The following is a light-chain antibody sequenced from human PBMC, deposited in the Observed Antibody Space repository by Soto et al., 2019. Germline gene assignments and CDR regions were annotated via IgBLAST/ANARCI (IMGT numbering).Light chain of an antibody. V-gene: IGKV3-20*01. J-gene: IGKJ1*01. Sequence: EIVLTQCPGTLPLSPGERASLSCRASQSVNSNYLAWYQQKPGQAPRLLIYGASSRATGIPNRFSGSGSGTDFTLTISRLEPEDFAVYYCQQNGSSPGTFGQGTKVEIK. CDR3: QQNGSSPGT. CDR2: GAS. CDR1: QSVNSNY.